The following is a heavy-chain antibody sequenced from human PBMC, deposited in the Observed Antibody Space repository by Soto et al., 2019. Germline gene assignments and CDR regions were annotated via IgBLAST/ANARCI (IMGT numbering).Heavy chain of an antibody. CDR2: ISGGGGST. J-gene: IGHJ4*02. CDR3: AKEGRTRGGGYFDF. CDR1: GFTFSSYA. D-gene: IGHD3-10*01. Sequence: EVQLLESGGGLAQPGGSLRLSCAASGFTFSSYAMSWVRQAPGKGLAWVSAISGGGGSTYYADSVKGRFTISRDNSQNTLYLQMNSLRAEDTAVYSCAKEGRTRGGGYFDFWGQGTLVTVSS. V-gene: IGHV3-23*01.